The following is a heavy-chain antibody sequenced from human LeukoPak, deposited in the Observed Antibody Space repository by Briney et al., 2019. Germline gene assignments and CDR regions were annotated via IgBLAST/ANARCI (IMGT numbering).Heavy chain of an antibody. J-gene: IGHJ3*02. V-gene: IGHV4-59*01. D-gene: IGHD5-12*01. Sequence: SETLSLTCTVSGGSISSYYWSWIRQPPGKGLEWIGYIYYGGSTNYNPSLKSRVTISVDTSKNQFSLKLSSVTAADTAVYYCARARGYSGYDGAFDIWGQGTMVTVSS. CDR2: IYYGGST. CDR3: ARARGYSGYDGAFDI. CDR1: GGSISSYY.